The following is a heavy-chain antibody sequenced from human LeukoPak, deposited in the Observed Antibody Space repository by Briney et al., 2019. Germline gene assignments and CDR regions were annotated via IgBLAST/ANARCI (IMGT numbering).Heavy chain of an antibody. CDR3: ARDHGGIAAAGTCGDY. CDR1: GYTFTSYG. Sequence: ASVKVSCKASGYTFTSYGISWVRQAPGQGLEWMGRISAYNGNTNYAQKLQGRVTMTTDTSTSTAYMELRSLRSDDTAVYYCARDHGGIAAAGTCGDYWGQGTLVTVSS. D-gene: IGHD6-13*01. CDR2: ISAYNGNT. J-gene: IGHJ4*02. V-gene: IGHV1-18*01.